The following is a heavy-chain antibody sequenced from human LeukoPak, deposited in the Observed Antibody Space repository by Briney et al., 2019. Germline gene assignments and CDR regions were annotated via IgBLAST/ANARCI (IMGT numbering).Heavy chain of an antibody. Sequence: SGRSLRLSCAASGFTFSNYAMSWVRQAPGKGLEWVSPISSAGGSKYYTDSVKGRFTISRDNSKNMLYLQMNSLRAEDTAVYYCAKESTTTGYIDYWAQGTLVTVSS. D-gene: IGHD5-24*01. CDR2: ISSAGGSK. J-gene: IGHJ4*02. V-gene: IGHV3-23*01. CDR1: GFTFSNYA. CDR3: AKESTTTGYIDY.